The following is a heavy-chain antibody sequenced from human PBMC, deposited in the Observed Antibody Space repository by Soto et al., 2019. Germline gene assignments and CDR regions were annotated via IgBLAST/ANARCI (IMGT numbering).Heavy chain of an antibody. CDR1: GYSFTSYW. CDR3: ATETARCSSTSCYTGGAYNWFEP. CDR2: IDPSDSYT. Sequence: GESLKISCKGSGYSFTSYWISWVRQMPGKGLEWMGRIDPSDSYTNYSPSFQGHVTISADKSISTAYLQWSSLKASDTAMYYCATETARCSSTSCYTGGAYNWFEPWGQGTLVTVSS. J-gene: IGHJ5*02. V-gene: IGHV5-10-1*01. D-gene: IGHD2-2*02.